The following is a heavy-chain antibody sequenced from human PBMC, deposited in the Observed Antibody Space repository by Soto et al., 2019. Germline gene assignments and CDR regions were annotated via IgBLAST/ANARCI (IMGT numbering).Heavy chain of an antibody. V-gene: IGHV4-59*01. Sequence: SETLSLTCTVPGDSLSSYYWNWIRQPPGKGLEWIGYIHYSGNTNYNPSLKGRVTISLDTSKNQFSLELNSVTTADTAVYFCARGPGDLLLGYPYYFDYWGHGALVTAPQ. J-gene: IGHJ4*01. CDR2: IHYSGNT. CDR1: GDSLSSYY. CDR3: ARGPGDLLLGYPYYFDY. D-gene: IGHD3-3*01.